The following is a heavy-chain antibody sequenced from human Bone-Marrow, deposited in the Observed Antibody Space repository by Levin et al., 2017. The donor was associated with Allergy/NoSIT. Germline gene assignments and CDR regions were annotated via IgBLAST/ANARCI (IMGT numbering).Heavy chain of an antibody. V-gene: IGHV1-2*02. D-gene: IGHD3-10*01. CDR3: ATFRRSGPVYFFDY. Sequence: ASVKVSCKASGYTFTDYYIHWVRQAPGRGLEWMGWVNPINGDPNYAQKFQGRVTMTRDTSIITAFMELSSLTSDDTAVYFCATFRRSGPVYFFDYWGQGTLITVSS. J-gene: IGHJ4*02. CDR1: GYTFTDYY. CDR2: VNPINGDP.